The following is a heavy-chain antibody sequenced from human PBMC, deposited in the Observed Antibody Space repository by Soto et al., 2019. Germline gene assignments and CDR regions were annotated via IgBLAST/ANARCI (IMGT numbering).Heavy chain of an antibody. Sequence: QVQLVESGGGLVKPGGSLRLSCATSGFNFSDYYMNWIRQTPGKGLEWVSYISSSGSTRYYADSVKGRFTISRDNTKNSLYLQMSSLRAEDTAVYYCARANYYYYGLDVWGHGTTVTVSS. CDR3: ARANYYYYGLDV. J-gene: IGHJ6*02. CDR1: GFNFSDYY. V-gene: IGHV3-11*01. CDR2: ISSSGSTR.